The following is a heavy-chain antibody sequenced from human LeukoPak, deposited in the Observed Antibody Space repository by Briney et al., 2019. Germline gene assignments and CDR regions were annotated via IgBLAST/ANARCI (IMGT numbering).Heavy chain of an antibody. Sequence: ASVKVSCKASGYTFTSYAMHWVRQAPGQRLEWMGWINAGNGNTKYSQEFQGRVTITRDTSASTAYMELSSLRSEDMAVYYCARDREPYRGSSWAPLYYYYYMDVWGKGTTVTISS. CDR2: INAGNGNT. CDR1: GYTFTSYA. V-gene: IGHV1-3*03. CDR3: ARDREPYRGSSWAPLYYYYYMDV. D-gene: IGHD6-13*01. J-gene: IGHJ6*03.